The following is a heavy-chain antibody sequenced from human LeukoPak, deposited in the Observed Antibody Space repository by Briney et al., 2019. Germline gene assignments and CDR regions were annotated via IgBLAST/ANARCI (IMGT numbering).Heavy chain of an antibody. CDR3: AKDGVVVAATPFDY. J-gene: IGHJ4*02. D-gene: IGHD2-15*01. CDR1: GFTFSSYC. V-gene: IGHV3-30*02. CDR2: IRYDGSNK. Sequence: GGSLRLSCAASGFTFSSYCMHWVRQAPGKGLEWVAFIRYDGSNKYYADSVKGRFTISRDNSKNTLYLQMNSLRAEDTAVYYCAKDGVVVAATPFDYWGQGTLVTVSS.